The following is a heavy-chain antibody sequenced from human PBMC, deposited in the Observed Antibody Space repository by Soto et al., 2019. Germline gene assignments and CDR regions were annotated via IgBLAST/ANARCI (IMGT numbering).Heavy chain of an antibody. CDR1: GYTFTSYD. CDR2: MNPNSGNT. CDR3: ARGRERGIDYYYYGMYV. J-gene: IGHJ6*02. V-gene: IGHV1-8*01. Sequence: QVQLVQSGAEVKKPGASVKVSCKASGYTFTSYDINWVRQATGQGLEWMGWMNPNSGNTGYAQKFQGRVTMTRNTSISTAYMELSSLKSEDTAVYYCARGRERGIDYYYYGMYVWGQGTTVTVSS. D-gene: IGHD1-26*01.